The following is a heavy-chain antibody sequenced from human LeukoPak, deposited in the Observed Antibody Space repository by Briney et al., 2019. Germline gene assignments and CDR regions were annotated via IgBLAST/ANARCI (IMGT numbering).Heavy chain of an antibody. V-gene: IGHV3-13*01. Sequence: GGSLRLSCSASGFTFSSYDMHWVRQATGKGLEWVSAIGTAGDTYYPGSVKGRFTISRENAKNSLYLQMNSLRAGDTAVYYCARMGYGSGLDYWGQGTLVTVSS. CDR1: GFTFSSYD. D-gene: IGHD3-10*01. CDR3: ARMGYGSGLDY. CDR2: IGTAGDT. J-gene: IGHJ4*02.